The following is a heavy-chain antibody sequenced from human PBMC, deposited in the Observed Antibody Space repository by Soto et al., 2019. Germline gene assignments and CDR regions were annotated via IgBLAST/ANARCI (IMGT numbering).Heavy chain of an antibody. CDR3: ARQKGKQWLEAGDY. V-gene: IGHV5-51*01. CDR2: IYPGDSDT. Sequence: PGESLKISCKGSGYSFTSYWIGWVRQMPGKGLEWMGIIYPGDSDTRYSPSFQGQVTISADTSKNQFSLKLSSVTAADTAVYYCARQKGKQWLEAGDYWGQGTLVTVSS. CDR1: GYSFTSYW. J-gene: IGHJ4*02. D-gene: IGHD6-19*01.